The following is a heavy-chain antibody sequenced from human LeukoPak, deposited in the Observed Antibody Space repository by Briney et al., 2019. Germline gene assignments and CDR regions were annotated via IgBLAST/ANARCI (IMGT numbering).Heavy chain of an antibody. V-gene: IGHV3-30*01. CDR1: GFTFNSYA. Sequence: GGSLRLSCAASGFTFNSYAMHWVRQAPAKGSEGGVVVIDDGSNKYYEESMEGRFHICRDNSKNTVYLQMNSLRVEDTAVYYCAREERTYQYGDYEFYYWGQGTLVTVSS. D-gene: IGHD4-17*01. J-gene: IGHJ4*02. CDR3: AREERTYQYGDYEFYY. CDR2: VIDDGSNK.